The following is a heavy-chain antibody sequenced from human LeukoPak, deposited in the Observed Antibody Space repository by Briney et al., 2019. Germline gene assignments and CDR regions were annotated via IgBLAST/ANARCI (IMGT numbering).Heavy chain of an antibody. CDR2: ISAYNGNT. D-gene: IGHD5-24*01. Sequence: ASVKVSCKASGYTFTTYGITWVRQAPGQGLEWMGWISAYNGNTNYAQKLQGRVTMTTDTSTSTAYMELRSLRSDDTVVYYCARALADGYKELGYWGQGTLVTVSS. J-gene: IGHJ4*02. CDR1: GYTFTTYG. CDR3: ARALADGYKELGY. V-gene: IGHV1-18*01.